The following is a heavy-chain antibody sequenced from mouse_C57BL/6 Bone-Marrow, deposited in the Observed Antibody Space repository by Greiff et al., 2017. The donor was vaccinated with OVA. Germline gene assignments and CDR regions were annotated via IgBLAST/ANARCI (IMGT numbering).Heavy chain of an antibody. V-gene: IGHV1-26*01. CDR3: ARGGIGYYGSSPRFAY. CDR2: INPNNGGT. J-gene: IGHJ3*01. CDR1: GYTFTDYY. D-gene: IGHD1-1*01. Sequence: EVQLQQSGPELVKPGASVKISCKASGYTFTDYYMNWVKQSHGKSLEWIGDINPNNGGTSYNQKFKGKATLTVDKSSSTAYMELRSLTSEDSAVYYCARGGIGYYGSSPRFAYWGQGTLVTVSA.